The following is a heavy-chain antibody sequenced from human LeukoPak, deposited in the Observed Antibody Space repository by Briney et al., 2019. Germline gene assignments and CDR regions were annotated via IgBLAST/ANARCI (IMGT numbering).Heavy chain of an antibody. CDR2: ISYDGSNK. V-gene: IGHV3-30*18. J-gene: IGHJ4*02. CDR1: GFTFSSCG. CDR3: AKDCSKTWSFDH. D-gene: IGHD2-2*01. Sequence: ETGGSLRLSCAASGFTFSSCGMHWVRQAPGKGLEWVAVISYDGSNKYYADSVKGRFTVSRDDSRNTVFLQMDSLRAEDTAVYYCAKDCSKTWSFDHWGQGTLVTVSS.